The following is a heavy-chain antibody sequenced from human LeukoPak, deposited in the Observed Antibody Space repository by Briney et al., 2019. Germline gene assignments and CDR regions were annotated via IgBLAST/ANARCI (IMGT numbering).Heavy chain of an antibody. CDR1: GFTFSTYS. J-gene: IGHJ4*02. Sequence: GGSLRLSCAASGFTFSTYSMNWVRQAPGKGLEWVSFISSTSSYIYYADSVKGRFTISRDNAKNSLYLQMNSLRADDTAVYYCASSPIGYYYDSSGYYFDYWGQGTLVTVSS. D-gene: IGHD3-22*01. CDR2: ISSTSSYI. V-gene: IGHV3-21*01. CDR3: ASSPIGYYYDSSGYYFDY.